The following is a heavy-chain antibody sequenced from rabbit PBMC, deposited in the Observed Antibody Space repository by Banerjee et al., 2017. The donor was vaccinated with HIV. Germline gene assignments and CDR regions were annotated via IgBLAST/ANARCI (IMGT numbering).Heavy chain of an antibody. CDR1: GIDFSSYG. V-gene: IGHV1S47*01. CDR3: ARDLRAGYAGYGYATGFNL. Sequence: ELVESGGGLVQPGESLKLSCKASGIDFSSYGISWVRQAPGKGPEWIAYIYPGFGIRNYANSVKGRFTISSDNAQNTVFLQMTSLTASDTATYFCARDLRAGYAGYGYATGFNLWGQGTLVTVS. D-gene: IGHD6-1*01. CDR2: IYPGFGIR. J-gene: IGHJ4*01.